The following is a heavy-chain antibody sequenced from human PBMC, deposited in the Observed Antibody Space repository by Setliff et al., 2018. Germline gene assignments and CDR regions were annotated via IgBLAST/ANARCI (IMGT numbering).Heavy chain of an antibody. CDR1: AGSISSSSYY. CDR3: ARQGRKSDSRGYYYWTDFDY. D-gene: IGHD3-22*01. V-gene: IGHV4-39*01. Sequence: SETLSLTCTVSAGSISSSSYYWGWIRQPPGKGLEWIATIHYSGSTYYNPSLKSRVTTSVDTSKNQFSLKLSSVTAADTAVYYCARQGRKSDSRGYYYWTDFDYWGQGALVIVSS. J-gene: IGHJ4*02. CDR2: IHYSGST.